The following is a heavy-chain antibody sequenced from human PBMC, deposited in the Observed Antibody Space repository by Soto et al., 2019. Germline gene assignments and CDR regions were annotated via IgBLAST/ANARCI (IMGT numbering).Heavy chain of an antibody. J-gene: IGHJ6*02. CDR2: IIPILGIA. Sequence: QVQLVQSGAEVKKPGSSVKVSCKASGGTFSSYTISWVRQAPGQGLEWMGRIIPILGIANYAQKFQGRVTITADKPTSTAYMELSSLRSEDTAVYYCARLRDSDGMEVWGQGTTVTVSS. CDR3: ARLRDSDGMEV. CDR1: GGTFSSYT. V-gene: IGHV1-69*02. D-gene: IGHD1-26*01.